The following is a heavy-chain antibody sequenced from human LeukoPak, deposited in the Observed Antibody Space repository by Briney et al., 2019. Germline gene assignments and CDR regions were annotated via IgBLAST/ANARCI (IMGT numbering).Heavy chain of an antibody. Sequence: SVKVSCKASGGTFSSYAISWVRQAPGQGLEWMGGIIPIFGTANYAQKFQGRVMITTDESTSTAYMELSSLRSEDTAVYYCARGPELERFDYWGQGTLVTVSS. V-gene: IGHV1-69*05. CDR1: GGTFSSYA. CDR2: IIPIFGTA. J-gene: IGHJ4*02. D-gene: IGHD1-1*01. CDR3: ARGPELERFDY.